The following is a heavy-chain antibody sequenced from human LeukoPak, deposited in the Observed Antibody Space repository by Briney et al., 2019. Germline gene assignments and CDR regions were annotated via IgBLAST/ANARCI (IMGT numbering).Heavy chain of an antibody. D-gene: IGHD3-22*01. CDR3: AREVATSYYDAGAYYRQTEAFDF. J-gene: IGHJ3*01. CDR2: IDYRGGT. CDR1: GASVYSDSSY. Sequence: SETLSLTCSVSGASVYSDSSYWTWIRQAPGKGLEWIGYIDYRGGTKYNASLKGRVTISLETSKNQFSLTLKSVIVADTAVYYCAREVATSYYDAGAYYRQTEAFDFWGQGKMVTVSS. V-gene: IGHV4-61*01.